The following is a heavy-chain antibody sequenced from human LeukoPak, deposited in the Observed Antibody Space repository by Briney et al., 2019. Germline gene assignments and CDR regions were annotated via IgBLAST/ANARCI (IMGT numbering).Heavy chain of an antibody. CDR1: GLIFSDYG. Sequence: GGSLRLSCAASGLIFSDYGFHWVRQAPGKGLEWVSFIRYDGKDVYYGDSVKGRSAISKDNFRNTVYLQMDSLRAEDTAIYYCVKDLRDRNNYYTHLDWGQGTLVTVSS. V-gene: IGHV3-30*02. J-gene: IGHJ4*02. CDR2: IRYDGKDV. CDR3: VKDLRDRNNYYTHLD. D-gene: IGHD1-26*01.